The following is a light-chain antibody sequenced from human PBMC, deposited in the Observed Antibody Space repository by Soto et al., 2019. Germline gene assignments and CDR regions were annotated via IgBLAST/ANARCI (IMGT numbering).Light chain of an antibody. J-gene: IGKJ1*01. V-gene: IGKV1-39*01. CDR1: QSIFRS. CDR2: AAS. CDR3: QQIYAAPVT. Sequence: DIQMTQSPPSLSASVGDRVTITCWASQSIFRSLNWYQQKPGKAPKLLIYAASNLQSGVPSRFSGSESGTDFILTISSLQPEDFATYYCQQIYAAPVTFGQGTKVEIK.